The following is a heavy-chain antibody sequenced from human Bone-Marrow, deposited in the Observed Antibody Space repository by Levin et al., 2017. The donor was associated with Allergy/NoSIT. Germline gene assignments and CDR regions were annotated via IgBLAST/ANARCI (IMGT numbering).Heavy chain of an antibody. CDR2: ISGSGGST. CDR1: GFTFSSYA. J-gene: IGHJ4*02. CDR3: AKSYYYDSSAQWSY. D-gene: IGHD3-22*01. V-gene: IGHV3-23*01. Sequence: GESLKISCAASGFTFSSYAMSWVRQAPGKGLEWVSAISGSGGSTYYADSVKGRFTISRDNSKNTLYLQMNSLRAEDTAVYYCAKSYYYDSSAQWSYWGQGTLVTVSS.